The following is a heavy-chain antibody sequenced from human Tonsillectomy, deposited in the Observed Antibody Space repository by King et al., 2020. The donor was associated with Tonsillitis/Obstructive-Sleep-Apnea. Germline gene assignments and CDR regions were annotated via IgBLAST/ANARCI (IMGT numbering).Heavy chain of an antibody. V-gene: IGHV3-7*04. Sequence: EQLVQSGGGLVQPGGSLRLSCAASGFTFSRYWMSWVRQAPGKGLEWVAKINQDGSEKYYMDSVTGRFAISRDNAKNSLYLQMNSLRAEDTAMYYCARGGYCSGTNCYIFDPWGQGTLVTVSS. D-gene: IGHD2-2*02. CDR1: GFTFSRYW. CDR3: ARGGYCSGTNCYIFDP. CDR2: INQDGSEK. J-gene: IGHJ5*02.